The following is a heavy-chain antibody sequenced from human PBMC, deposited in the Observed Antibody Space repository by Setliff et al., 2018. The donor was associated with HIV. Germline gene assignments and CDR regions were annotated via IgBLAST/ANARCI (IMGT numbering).Heavy chain of an antibody. Sequence: ASVKVSCKASGYSFINYGISWVRQAPGQGLEWMGIIDPSGGSTTYAQKFQGRLTMTRDTSTSTVYMELRSLRSEDTAIYYCVKEYHTAATDTRVANYFDYWGQGTLVTVSS. CDR2: IDPSGGST. J-gene: IGHJ4*02. CDR3: VKEYHTAATDTRVANYFDY. V-gene: IGHV1-46*01. D-gene: IGHD6-13*01. CDR1: GYSFINYG.